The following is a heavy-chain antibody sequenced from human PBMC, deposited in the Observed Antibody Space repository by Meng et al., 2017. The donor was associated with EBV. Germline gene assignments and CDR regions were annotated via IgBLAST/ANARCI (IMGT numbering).Heavy chain of an antibody. CDR3: ASESGRGYTPDY. J-gene: IGHJ4*02. V-gene: IGHV1-69*01. D-gene: IGHD3-10*01. Sequence: QVQLVRAAAEVKKPGPSVKVSCKTSGGPFRYYAISWVRQAPGQGLEWLGGFLPRLGAPNYAQKFHGRVKITADESTSTHYMDLSSLRSEDTAIYYCASESGRGYTPDYWGQGTLVTVSS. CDR2: FLPRLGAP. CDR1: GGPFRYYA.